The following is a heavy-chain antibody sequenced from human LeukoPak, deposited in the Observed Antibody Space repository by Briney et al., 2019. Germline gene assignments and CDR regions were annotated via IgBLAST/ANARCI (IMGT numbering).Heavy chain of an antibody. J-gene: IGHJ4*02. CDR1: GFTVSSNY. CDR3: ARSWYSSSWYYFDY. Sequence: GRSLRLSCAASGFTVSSNYMSWVRQAPGKGLEWVSVIYRGGDTYYADSVKGRFTISRDNAKNSLYLQMNSLRAEDTAVYYCARSWYSSSWYYFDYWGQGTLVTVSS. D-gene: IGHD6-13*01. V-gene: IGHV3-53*01. CDR2: IYRGGDT.